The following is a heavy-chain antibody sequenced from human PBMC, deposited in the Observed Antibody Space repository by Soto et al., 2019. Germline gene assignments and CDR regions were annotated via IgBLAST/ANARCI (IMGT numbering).Heavy chain of an antibody. CDR3: XXXXXXXXXXXXYYYGMDV. CDR1: GGTFGNSA. CDR2: IIPIFPTP. V-gene: IGHV1-69*12. J-gene: IGHJ6*02. Sequence: VQLVQSGAEVKKPGSSVTVSCKASGGTFGNSAISWVRQAPGQGLEWMGGIIPIFPTPDYAQKFQGRVTITADEXXXXXXXXXXXXXXXXXXXXXXXXXXXXXXXXXXYYYGMDVWGQGTTVTV.